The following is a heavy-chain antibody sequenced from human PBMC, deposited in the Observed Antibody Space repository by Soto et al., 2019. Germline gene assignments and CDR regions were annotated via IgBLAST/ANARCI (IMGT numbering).Heavy chain of an antibody. CDR2: ISYDGSNK. V-gene: IGHV3-30*18. J-gene: IGHJ6*02. D-gene: IGHD3-16*01. CDR3: AEGNPGGPMWSYYCYYGMDV. Sequence: GGSLRLSCAASGFTFSSYGMHWVRQAPGKGLEWVAVISYDGSNKYYADSVKGRFTISRDNSKNTLYLQMNSLRAEDTAVYYCAEGNPGGPMWSYYCYYGMDVWGQGTTVTVSS. CDR1: GFTFSSYG.